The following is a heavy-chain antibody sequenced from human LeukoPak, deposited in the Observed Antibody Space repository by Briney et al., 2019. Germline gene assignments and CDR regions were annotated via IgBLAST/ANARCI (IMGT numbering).Heavy chain of an antibody. J-gene: IGHJ4*02. D-gene: IGHD6-6*01. Sequence: PSETLSLTCTVSGGSISSYYWSWIRQPPGKGLEWIGYIYYSGSTNYNPSLKSRVTISVDTSKNQFSLKLSSVTAADTAVYYCARGYSSSSITNGYFDYWGQGTLVTVSS. V-gene: IGHV4-59*01. CDR1: GGSISSYY. CDR2: IYYSGST. CDR3: ARGYSSSSITNGYFDY.